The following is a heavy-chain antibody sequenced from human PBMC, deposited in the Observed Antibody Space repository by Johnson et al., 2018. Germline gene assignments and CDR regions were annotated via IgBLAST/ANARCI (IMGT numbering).Heavy chain of an antibody. CDR2: INPSGGST. V-gene: IGHV1-46*01. Sequence: QVQLVESGAEVKKPGSSVKVSCKTSGGTFSSYAVSWVRQAPGQGLEWMGIINPSGGSTSYAQKFQGRVTMTRDPSTSTVYMELSSLRSEDTAVYYCARSIAAAGSPYYGMDVWGQGTTVTVSS. J-gene: IGHJ6*02. D-gene: IGHD6-13*01. CDR3: ARSIAAAGSPYYGMDV. CDR1: GGTFSSYA.